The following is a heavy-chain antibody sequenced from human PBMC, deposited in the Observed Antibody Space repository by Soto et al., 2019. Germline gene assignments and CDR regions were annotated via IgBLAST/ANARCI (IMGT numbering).Heavy chain of an antibody. CDR3: ARQAAAPYYDFWSGYSGAGTYGMDV. J-gene: IGHJ6*02. D-gene: IGHD3-3*01. CDR1: GYSFTSYW. V-gene: IGHV5-51*01. CDR2: IYPGDSDT. Sequence: GESLKISCKGSGYSFTSYWIGWVRQMPGKGLEWMGIIYPGDSDTRYSPSFRGQVTISAVKSISTAYLQWSSLKASDTAMYYCARQAAAPYYDFWSGYSGAGTYGMDVWGQGTTVTVSS.